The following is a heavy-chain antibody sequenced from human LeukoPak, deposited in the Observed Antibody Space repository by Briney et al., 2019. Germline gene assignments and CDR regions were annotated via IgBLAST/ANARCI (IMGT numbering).Heavy chain of an antibody. Sequence: GGSLRLSCGASGFIFSTYDMHWVRQAPGKGLEWVAFIRSDGNYNYYADSVKGRFTISRDNSKNTLYLQMNSLRPEDTAVYYCAELGITMIGGVWGKGTTVTISS. D-gene: IGHD3-10*02. J-gene: IGHJ6*04. CDR1: GFIFSTYD. CDR2: IRSDGNYN. V-gene: IGHV3-30*02. CDR3: AELGITMIGGV.